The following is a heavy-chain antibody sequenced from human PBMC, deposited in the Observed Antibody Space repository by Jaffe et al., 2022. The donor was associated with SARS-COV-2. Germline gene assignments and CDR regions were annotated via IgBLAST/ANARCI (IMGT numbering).Heavy chain of an antibody. J-gene: IGHJ4*02. D-gene: IGHD3-10*01. CDR2: ISSSSSYI. CDR1: GFTFSSYS. Sequence: EVQLVESGGGLVKPGGSLRLSCAASGFTFSSYSMNWVRQAPGKGLEWVSSISSSSSYIYYADSVKGRFTISRDNAKNSLYLQMNSLRAEDTAVYYCARDRVGGSGSYDYWGQGTLVTVSS. CDR3: ARDRVGGSGSYDY. V-gene: IGHV3-21*01.